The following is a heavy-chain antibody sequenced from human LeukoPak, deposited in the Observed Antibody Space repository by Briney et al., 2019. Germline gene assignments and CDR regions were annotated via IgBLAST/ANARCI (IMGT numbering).Heavy chain of an antibody. Sequence: GGSLRLSCAASGFTFSSYAMSWVRQAPGKGLEWVSAISGSGGSTYYADSVKGRFTISRDNSKNTLYLQMNSLRAEDTAVYYCAKGNHYDSSAFLSYWGQGTLVTVSS. CDR2: ISGSGGST. J-gene: IGHJ4*02. D-gene: IGHD3-22*01. CDR3: AKGNHYDSSAFLSY. V-gene: IGHV3-23*01. CDR1: GFTFSSYA.